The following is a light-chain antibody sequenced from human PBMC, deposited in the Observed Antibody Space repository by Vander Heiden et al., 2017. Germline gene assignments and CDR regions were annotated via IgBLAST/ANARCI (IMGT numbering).Light chain of an antibody. J-gene: IGKJ5*01. CDR1: QSLLHSNGNSH. CDR3: LRALQTPLT. V-gene: IGKV2-28*01. CDR2: LGS. Sequence: DIVVTQSPLSLPVTPGEPASISCRSSQSLLHSNGNSHLDWYRQKPGQSPQLLIYLGSNRASGVPDRFSGSRSGTNFTLQINRVEAEDVGIYYCLRALQTPLTFGQGTRLEIK.